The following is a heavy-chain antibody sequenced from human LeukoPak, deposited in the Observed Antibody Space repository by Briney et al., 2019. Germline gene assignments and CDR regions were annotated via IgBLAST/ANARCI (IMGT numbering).Heavy chain of an antibody. D-gene: IGHD6-13*01. CDR2: ISAYNGNT. CDR3: ARALQQLVWKYYYYYYMDV. V-gene: IGHV1-18*01. CDR1: GYTFTSYG. J-gene: IGHJ6*03. Sequence: ASVKVSCKASGYTFTSYGISWVRQAPGQGLEWMGWISAYNGNTNYAQKLQGRVTMTTDTSTSTAYMELRSLRSDDTAVYYCARALQQLVWKYYYYYYMDVWGKGTTVTVSS.